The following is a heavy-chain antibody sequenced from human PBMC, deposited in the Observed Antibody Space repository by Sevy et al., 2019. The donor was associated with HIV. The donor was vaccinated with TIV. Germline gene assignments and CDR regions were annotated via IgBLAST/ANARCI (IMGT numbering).Heavy chain of an antibody. CDR1: GFTFSAYW. CDR3: VRARGAPNGFDI. Sequence: GGSLRLSCAASGFTFSAYWMYWVRQAPGKGLEWVSRIDHDGSNQIYADSVKGRFTGSRDNSKNTLYLQMTSLRGEDTAVYFCVRARGAPNGFDIWGQGTMVTVSS. V-gene: IGHV3-74*01. J-gene: IGHJ3*02. D-gene: IGHD3-16*01. CDR2: IDHDGSNQ.